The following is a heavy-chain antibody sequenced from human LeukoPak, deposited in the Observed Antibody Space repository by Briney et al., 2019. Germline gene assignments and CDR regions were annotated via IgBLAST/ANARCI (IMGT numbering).Heavy chain of an antibody. J-gene: IGHJ4*02. CDR1: GYTFTSYG. V-gene: IGHV1-18*01. D-gene: IGHD1-26*01. Sequence: ASVKVSCKASGYTFTSYGISWVRQAPGQGLEWMGWISAYNGNTNYAQKLQGRVTMTTDTSTSTAYMELRSLRSDDTAVYYCARDIGHQYRGWELPFDYWGQGTLVTVSS. CDR3: ARDIGHQYRGWELPFDY. CDR2: ISAYNGNT.